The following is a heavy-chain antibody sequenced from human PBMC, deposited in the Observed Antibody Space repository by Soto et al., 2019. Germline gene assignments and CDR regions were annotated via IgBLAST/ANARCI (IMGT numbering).Heavy chain of an antibody. V-gene: IGHV3-48*02. CDR3: ARVTRGGGFTLLFDY. CDR1: GFTFSSYS. J-gene: IGHJ4*02. Sequence: EVQLVESGGGLVQPGGSLRLSCAASGFTFSSYSMNWVRQAPGKGLEWVSYISSSSSTIYYADSVKGRFTISRDNAKNSLYLQMNSLRDEDTAVYYCARVTRGGGFTLLFDYWGQGTLVTVSS. D-gene: IGHD2-15*01. CDR2: ISSSSSTI.